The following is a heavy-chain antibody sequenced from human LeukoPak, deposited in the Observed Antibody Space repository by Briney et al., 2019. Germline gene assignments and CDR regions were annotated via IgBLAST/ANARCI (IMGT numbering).Heavy chain of an antibody. D-gene: IGHD6-19*01. CDR1: GFTFRSHA. Sequence: GGSLRLSCVGSGFTFRSHAMSWVRQAPEKGLEFVSGIYENGGTTYYADSVKGRFSISRDNSKNTLYLQMNSLRAEDTAVYYCASPQYSSPGGYFDYWGQGTLVTVSS. CDR3: ASPQYSSPGGYFDY. CDR2: IYENGGTT. V-gene: IGHV3-23*01. J-gene: IGHJ4*02.